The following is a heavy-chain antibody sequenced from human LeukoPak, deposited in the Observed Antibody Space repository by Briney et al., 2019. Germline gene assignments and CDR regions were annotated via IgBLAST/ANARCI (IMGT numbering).Heavy chain of an antibody. Sequence: SETLSLTCAVYGGSFSSYYWSWIRQPPGKGLEWIGYIYYSGSTNYNPSLKSRVTISVDTSKNQFSLKLSSVTAADTAVYYCARHHPSSAEYFQHWGQGTLVTVSS. CDR3: ARHHPSSAEYFQH. V-gene: IGHV4-59*08. CDR1: GGSFSSYY. CDR2: IYYSGST. J-gene: IGHJ1*01.